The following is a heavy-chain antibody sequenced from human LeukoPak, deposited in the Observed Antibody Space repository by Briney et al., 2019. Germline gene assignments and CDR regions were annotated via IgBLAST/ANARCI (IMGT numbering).Heavy chain of an antibody. CDR3: AGGDRNGWYFDY. CDR1: GFTFSSYA. Sequence: AGGSLRLSCAASGFTFSSYAMSWVRQAPGKGLEWVSAISGSGGSTYYADSVKGRFTISRDNSKNSLYLQMNSLRAEDTALYLCAGGDRNGWYFDYWGQGTLVTVSS. CDR2: ISGSGGST. D-gene: IGHD6-19*01. J-gene: IGHJ4*02. V-gene: IGHV3-23*01.